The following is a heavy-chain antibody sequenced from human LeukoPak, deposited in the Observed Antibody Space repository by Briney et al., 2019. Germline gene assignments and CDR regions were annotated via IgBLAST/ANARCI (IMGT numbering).Heavy chain of an antibody. CDR2: ISAYSGNT. J-gene: IGHJ4*02. Sequence: ASVKVSCKASGYTLTSYGISWVRQAPGQGLEWMGWISAYSGNTNYAQKLQGRVTMTTDTSTSTAYMELRSLRSDDTAVYYCAREWKYCGATSCGYYFDYWGQGTLVTVSS. CDR3: AREWKYCGATSCGYYFDY. V-gene: IGHV1-18*01. D-gene: IGHD2-2*01. CDR1: GYTLTSYG.